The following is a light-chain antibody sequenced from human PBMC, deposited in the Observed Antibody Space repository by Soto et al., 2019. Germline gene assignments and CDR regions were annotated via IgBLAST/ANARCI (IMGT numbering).Light chain of an antibody. J-gene: IGLJ2*01. CDR1: SSDVGSYNL. V-gene: IGLV2-23*01. Sequence: QSALTQPASVSGSPGQSITISCTGTSSDVGSYNLVSWYQQHPGKAPKLMIYEGSKRPSGVSNRFSGSKSGNTASLTISGLQAEDEADYYCCSYAGSHTVVFGGGTKLTVL. CDR3: CSYAGSHTVV. CDR2: EGS.